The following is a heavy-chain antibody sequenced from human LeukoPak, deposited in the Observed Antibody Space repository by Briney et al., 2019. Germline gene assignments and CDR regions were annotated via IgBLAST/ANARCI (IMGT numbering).Heavy chain of an antibody. CDR1: EFTFSSYA. J-gene: IGHJ4*02. CDR2: ISSSGSTI. CDR3: AKIRWQADY. Sequence: GGSLRLSCAASEFTFSSYAMTWVRRAPGKGLEWVSYISSSGSTIYYADSVKGRFTISRDNAKNSLYLQMNSLRAEDTAVYYCAKIRWQADYWGQGTLVTVSS. D-gene: IGHD4-23*01. V-gene: IGHV3-48*04.